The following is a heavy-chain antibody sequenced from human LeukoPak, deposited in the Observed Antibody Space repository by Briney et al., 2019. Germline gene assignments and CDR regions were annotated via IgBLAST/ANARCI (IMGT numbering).Heavy chain of an antibody. D-gene: IGHD7-27*01. J-gene: IGHJ4*02. CDR2: IYYSGST. Sequence: PAETLSLTCTVSGVSISSIRYYWGWIRQPPGKGLEWIVSIYYSGSTYYNPSLNSRVTISVETSKNQFSLKLSSVTAADTAVYYCASLTGVDYWGQGTLVTVSS. CDR1: GVSISSIRYY. CDR3: ASLTGVDY. V-gene: IGHV4-39*01.